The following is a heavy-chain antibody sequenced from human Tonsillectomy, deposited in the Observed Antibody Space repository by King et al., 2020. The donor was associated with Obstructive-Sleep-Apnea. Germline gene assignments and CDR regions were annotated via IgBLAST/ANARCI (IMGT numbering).Heavy chain of an antibody. CDR1: GFTFSDHY. D-gene: IGHD1-26*01. Sequence: VQLVESGGGLVQPGGSLRLSCAVSGFTFSDHYMDWVRQAPGKGLEWVGRSRNKADSYTTEYAASVKGRFTVSRDDSKKSLFLQMNSLKTEDTAVYYCARVGVGASWGSFDYWGQGTLVTVSS. CDR3: ARVGVGASWGSFDY. V-gene: IGHV3-72*01. CDR2: SRNKADSYTT. J-gene: IGHJ4*02.